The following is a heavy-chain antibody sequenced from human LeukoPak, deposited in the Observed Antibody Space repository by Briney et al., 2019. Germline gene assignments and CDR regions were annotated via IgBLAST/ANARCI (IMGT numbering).Heavy chain of an antibody. D-gene: IGHD4-17*01. Sequence: ASVKVSCKASGYTFTSYGISWVRQAPGQGLEWMGWISAYNGNTYYSQKLQGRVTMTTDTSTSTAYMELRSLRSDDTAVYYCAKTTVTSEEYFCYYMDVWGKGTTVTVSS. J-gene: IGHJ6*03. V-gene: IGHV1-18*01. CDR2: ISAYNGNT. CDR3: AKTTVTSEEYFCYYMDV. CDR1: GYTFTSYG.